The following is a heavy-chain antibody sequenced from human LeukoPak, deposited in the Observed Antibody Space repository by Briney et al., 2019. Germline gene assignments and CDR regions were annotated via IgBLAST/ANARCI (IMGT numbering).Heavy chain of an antibody. D-gene: IGHD3-22*01. CDR3: ARGAYYYDSSGYYYVRYFDY. CDR1: GFTFSSYS. V-gene: IGHV3-48*02. Sequence: PGGSLRLSCAASGFTFSSYSMTWVRQAPGKGLEWVSYISSSSSTIYYADSVKGRFTISRDNAKNSLYLQMNSLRDEDTAVYYCARGAYYYDSSGYYYVRYFDYWGQGTLVTVSS. CDR2: ISSSSSTI. J-gene: IGHJ4*02.